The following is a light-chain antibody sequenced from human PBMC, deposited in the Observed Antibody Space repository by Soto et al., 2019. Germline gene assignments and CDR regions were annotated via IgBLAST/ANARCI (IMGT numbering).Light chain of an antibody. V-gene: IGKV3-15*01. CDR3: QQYNNWPLFT. CDR2: GAS. Sequence: EIVMMQSPATLSVSPGERATLSCRASQSVSSNLAWYQQKPGQAPRLLIYGASTRATGIPARFSGSGSGTEFTLTISSLQSEDFAVYYCQQYNNWPLFTFGPGTKVYIQ. J-gene: IGKJ3*01. CDR1: QSVSSN.